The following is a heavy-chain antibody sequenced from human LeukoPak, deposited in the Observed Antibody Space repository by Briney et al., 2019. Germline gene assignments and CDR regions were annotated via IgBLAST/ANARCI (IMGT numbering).Heavy chain of an antibody. CDR2: IYYSGST. J-gene: IGHJ4*02. D-gene: IGHD4-17*01. V-gene: IGHV4-59*01. Sequence: SETLSLTCTVSGGSISSYYWSWIRQPPGKGLEWIGYIYYSGSTNYNPSLKSRVTISVDTSKNQFSLKLSSVTAADTAVYYCARGGDYHDYWGQGTLVTVSS. CDR3: ARGGDYHDY. CDR1: GGSISSYY.